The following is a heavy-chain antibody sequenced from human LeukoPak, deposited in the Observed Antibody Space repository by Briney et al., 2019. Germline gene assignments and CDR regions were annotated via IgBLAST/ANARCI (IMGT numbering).Heavy chain of an antibody. CDR2: ISFDGSDK. CDR1: GFTFNNYG. Sequence: GGSLRLSCAGSGFTFNNYGIHWVRSAPGKVLEWVAVISFDGSDKYYADSVKGRFTISRDNAKNSLYLQMNSLRAEDTAVYYCARVGQWLAYFDYWGQGTLVTVSS. J-gene: IGHJ4*02. D-gene: IGHD6-19*01. CDR3: ARVGQWLAYFDY. V-gene: IGHV3-30*03.